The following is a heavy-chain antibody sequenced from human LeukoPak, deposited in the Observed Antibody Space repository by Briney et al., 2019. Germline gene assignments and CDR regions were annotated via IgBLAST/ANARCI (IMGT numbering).Heavy chain of an antibody. V-gene: IGHV3-43D*03. CDR3: AMGGGGSYSPPPLEGY. D-gene: IGHD2-21*01. Sequence: PGGSLRLSCAASGFTFDDYAMHWVRQAPGKGLEWVSLISWDGGSTYYADSVKGRFTISRDNSKNSLYLQMNSLRAEDTALYYCAMGGGGSYSPPPLEGYWGQGTLVTVSS. J-gene: IGHJ4*02. CDR2: ISWDGGST. CDR1: GFTFDDYA.